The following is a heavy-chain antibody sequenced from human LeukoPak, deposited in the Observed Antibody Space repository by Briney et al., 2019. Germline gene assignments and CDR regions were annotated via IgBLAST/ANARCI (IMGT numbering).Heavy chain of an antibody. V-gene: IGHV3-21*01. D-gene: IGHD2-21*02. CDR1: GFTFSSYS. Sequence: GGSLRLSCAASGFTFSSYSMNWVRQAPGKGLEWGSSISSSSSYIYYADSVKGRFTISRDNAKNSLYLQMNSLRAEDTAVYYCASQRLAYCGGDCQDYWGQGTLLTVPS. CDR3: ASQRLAYCGGDCQDY. CDR2: ISSSSSYI. J-gene: IGHJ4*02.